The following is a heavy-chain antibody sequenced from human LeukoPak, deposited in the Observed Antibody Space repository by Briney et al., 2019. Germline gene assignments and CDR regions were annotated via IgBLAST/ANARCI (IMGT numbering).Heavy chain of an antibody. J-gene: IGHJ4*02. V-gene: IGHV3-23*01. D-gene: IGHD6-19*01. CDR2: ITGRSDKT. CDR3: AKGGWLDD. Sequence: PGGSLRLSCAASGFTFSSYAMSWVRQAPGKGLEWVSPITGRSDKTYYTDSVKGRFVPSRHNSKDTLYLQMNSLSAEDTALYYCAKGGWLDDLGQGALVTVSS. CDR1: GFTFSSYA.